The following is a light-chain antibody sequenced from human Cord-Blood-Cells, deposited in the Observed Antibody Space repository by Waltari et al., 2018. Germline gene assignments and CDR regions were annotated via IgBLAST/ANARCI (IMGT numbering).Light chain of an antibody. Sequence: QSALPQPAPEPRSPGPSITTSCPGTSSDAGGYNYVSWYQQHPGKAPKLRIYDVSKRHSGVSNRFSGSKSGNRASLTISGRQAEDEADYYCSSYTSSSTLVFGGGTKLTVL. V-gene: IGLV2-14*01. CDR2: DVS. CDR1: SSDAGGYNY. J-gene: IGLJ2*01. CDR3: SSYTSSSTLV.